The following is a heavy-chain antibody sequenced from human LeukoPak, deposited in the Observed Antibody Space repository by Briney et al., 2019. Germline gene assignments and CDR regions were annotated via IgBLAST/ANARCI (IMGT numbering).Heavy chain of an antibody. V-gene: IGHV5-51*01. CDR1: GYSFTSYW. CDR2: IYPGDSDT. D-gene: IGHD6-13*01. J-gene: IGHJ6*02. CDR3: ARQQQLARNYYYYYGIDV. Sequence: GESLKISCKGSGYSFTSYWIGWVRQMPGKGLEWMGIIYPGDSDTRYSPSFQGQVTISADRSISTAYLQWSSLKASDTAMYYCARQQQLARNYYYYYGIDVWGQGTTVTVSS.